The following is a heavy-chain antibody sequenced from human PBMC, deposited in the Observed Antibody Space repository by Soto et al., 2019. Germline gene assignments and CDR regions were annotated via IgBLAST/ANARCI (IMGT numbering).Heavy chain of an antibody. Sequence: QVQLVESGGGVVQPGRSLRLSCAASGFTFSSYGMNWVRQAPGKGLEWVAVISYDGSNKYYADSVKGRFTISRDNSKNTLYLQMNSLRAEDTAVYYCAKDRGSGRDGYSAVFDYWGQGTLVTVSS. CDR2: ISYDGSNK. CDR1: GFTFSSYG. V-gene: IGHV3-30*18. J-gene: IGHJ4*02. CDR3: AKDRGSGRDGYSAVFDY. D-gene: IGHD3-3*01.